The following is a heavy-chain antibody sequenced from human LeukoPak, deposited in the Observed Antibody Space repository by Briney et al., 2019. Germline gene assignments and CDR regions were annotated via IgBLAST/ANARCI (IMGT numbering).Heavy chain of an antibody. Sequence: GGSLRLSCAASGFTVSSNYMSWARQAPGKGLEWVSVIYSGGSTYYADSVKGRFTISRDNSKNTLYLQMNSLRAEDTAVYYCARVSSSSSRRDYWGQGTLVTVSS. J-gene: IGHJ4*02. CDR3: ARVSSSSSRRDY. D-gene: IGHD6-6*01. CDR1: GFTVSSNY. CDR2: IYSGGST. V-gene: IGHV3-66*02.